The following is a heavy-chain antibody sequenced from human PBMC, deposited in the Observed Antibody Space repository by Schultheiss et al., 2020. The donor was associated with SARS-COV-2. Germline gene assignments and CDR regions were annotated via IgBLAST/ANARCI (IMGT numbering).Heavy chain of an antibody. D-gene: IGHD2-2*02. CDR1: GFTFDDYA. J-gene: IGHJ6*03. Sequence: GGSLRLSCAASGFTFDDYAMHWVRQAPGKGLEWVSGISWSSGSIGYADSVKGRFTISRDNAKNSLYLQMNSLRAEDTALYYCAKVLNSDIVVVPAAIGGDYYYYYMDVWGKGTTVTVSS. V-gene: IGHV3-9*01. CDR2: ISWSSGSI. CDR3: AKVLNSDIVVVPAAIGGDYYYYYMDV.